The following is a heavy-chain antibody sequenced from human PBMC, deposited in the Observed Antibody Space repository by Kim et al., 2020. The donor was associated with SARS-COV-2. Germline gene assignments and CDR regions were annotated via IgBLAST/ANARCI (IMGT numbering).Heavy chain of an antibody. J-gene: IGHJ4*02. Sequence: TYYTDSVDGRFTISRDDSQNTVSLQMNSLKAEDTAVYFCAREPSTYFDYWGQGTLVTVSS. V-gene: IGHV3-66*01. CDR2: T. CDR3: AREPSTYFDY.